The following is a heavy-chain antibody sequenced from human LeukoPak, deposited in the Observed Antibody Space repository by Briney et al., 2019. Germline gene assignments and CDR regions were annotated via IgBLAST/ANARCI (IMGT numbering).Heavy chain of an antibody. CDR1: GFTFSSYS. D-gene: IGHD5-18*01. CDR2: ISSSSSYI. CDR3: ATIRGYSYGPSDY. V-gene: IGHV3-21*01. J-gene: IGHJ4*02. Sequence: GGSLRLSCAASGFTFSSYSMNWVRQAPGKGLEWVSSISSSSSYIYYADSVKGRFTISRDNAKNSLYLQMNSLRAEDTAVYYCATIRGYSYGPSDYWGQGTLVTVSS.